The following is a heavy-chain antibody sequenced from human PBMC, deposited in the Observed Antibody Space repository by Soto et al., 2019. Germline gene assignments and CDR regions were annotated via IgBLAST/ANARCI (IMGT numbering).Heavy chain of an antibody. CDR1: GYTFTSYG. J-gene: IGHJ6*02. CDR2: ISAYNGNT. V-gene: IGHV1-18*01. CDR3: ARLVPALYYYYYYGMDV. Sequence: ASVKVSCKASGYTFTSYGISWVRQAPGQGLEWMGWISAYNGNTNYAQKLQGRVTMTTDTSTSTAYMELRSLRSDDTAVYYCARLVPALYYYYYYGMDVWGQGTTVTVSS. D-gene: IGHD2-2*01.